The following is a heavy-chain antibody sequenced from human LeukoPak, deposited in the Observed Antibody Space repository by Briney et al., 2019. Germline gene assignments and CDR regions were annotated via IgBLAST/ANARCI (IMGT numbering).Heavy chain of an antibody. CDR2: FSRDGGDV. CDR3: ARDKKSGESSEIDY. D-gene: IGHD3-10*01. V-gene: IGHV3-21*05. CDR1: GFTFSSYA. Sequence: GGTLRLSCAASGFTFSSYAMSWVRQAPGKGLEWVAYFSRDGGDVHYADSARGRFTISSDNAKNSVVLQMNGLRAEDTAVYYCARDKKSGESSEIDYWGQGTLVTVSS. J-gene: IGHJ4*02.